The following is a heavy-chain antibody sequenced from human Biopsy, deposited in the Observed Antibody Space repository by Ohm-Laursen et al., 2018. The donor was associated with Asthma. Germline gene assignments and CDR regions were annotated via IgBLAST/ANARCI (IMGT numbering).Heavy chain of an antibody. CDR3: ARKAGSCISRTCYSLDF. CDR1: GGTFNTYV. V-gene: IGHV1-69*01. J-gene: IGHJ4*02. D-gene: IGHD2-2*01. Sequence: GPSVKVSCKSLGGTFNTYVIGWVRQAPGQGLEWMGGINSVFGTTTYPQKFQDRVTITADDSTSTVYMELGSLRSEDTAVYYCARKAGSCISRTCYSLDFWGQGTLVTVSS. CDR2: INSVFGTT.